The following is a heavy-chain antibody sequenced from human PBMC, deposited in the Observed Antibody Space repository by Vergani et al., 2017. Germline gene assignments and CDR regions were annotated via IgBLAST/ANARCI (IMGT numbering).Heavy chain of an antibody. CDR3: AKASSYYYYYYMDV. CDR2: ISGSGGST. Sequence: EVQLVESGGDLAQPGGSLTLSCVAYGLVFSDYTMSRVRQAPGRGLEWVSAISGSGGSTYYADSVKGRFTISRDNSKNTLYLQMNSLRAEDTAVYYCAKASSYYYYYYMDVWGKGTTVTVSS. J-gene: IGHJ6*03. CDR1: GLVFSDYT. V-gene: IGHV3-23*04.